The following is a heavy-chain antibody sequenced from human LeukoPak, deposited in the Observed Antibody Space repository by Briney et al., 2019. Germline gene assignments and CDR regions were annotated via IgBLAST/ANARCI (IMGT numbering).Heavy chain of an antibody. CDR3: ARNGYTSGWLRN. D-gene: IGHD6-19*01. CDR1: GFTFSSYA. Sequence: PGGSLRLSCAASGFTFSSYAMSWVRQAPGKGLEWVSVIYSGGSTYYADSVKGRFTISRDNSKNTLYLQMNSLRAEDTAVYYCARNGYTSGWLRNWGQGTLATVSS. V-gene: IGHV3-66*01. J-gene: IGHJ4*02. CDR2: IYSGGST.